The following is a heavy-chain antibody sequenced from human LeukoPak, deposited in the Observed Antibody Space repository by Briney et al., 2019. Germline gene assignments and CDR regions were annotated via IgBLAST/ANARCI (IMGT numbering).Heavy chain of an antibody. V-gene: IGHV5-51*01. CDR3: ARLEGGSYYFYYYMDV. CDR2: IYCGDSET. J-gene: IGHJ6*03. Sequence: GESLQISCKGSGYSFINYWIGWVRQLPGKGLEWMGIIYCGDSETRYSPSFQGQVTISADKSISTVYLQWSSLKASDTAMYYCARLEGGSYYFYYYMDVWGKGTTVTISS. CDR1: GYSFINYW. D-gene: IGHD1-26*01.